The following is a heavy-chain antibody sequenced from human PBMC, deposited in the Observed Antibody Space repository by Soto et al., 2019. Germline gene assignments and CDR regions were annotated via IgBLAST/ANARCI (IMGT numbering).Heavy chain of an antibody. Sequence: GGSLRLSCAASGFTFSSYGMHWVRQAPGKGLEWVAVIWYDGSNKYYADSVKGRFTISRDNSKNTLYLQMNSLRAEDTAVYYCARERYGDYEMGLGMDVWGQGTTVTVSS. J-gene: IGHJ6*02. CDR1: GFTFSSYG. V-gene: IGHV3-33*01. D-gene: IGHD4-17*01. CDR3: ARERYGDYEMGLGMDV. CDR2: IWYDGSNK.